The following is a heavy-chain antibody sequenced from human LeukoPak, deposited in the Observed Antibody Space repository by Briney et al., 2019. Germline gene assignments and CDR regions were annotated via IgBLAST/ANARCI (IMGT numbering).Heavy chain of an antibody. CDR3: ARDGDDSSGYYGDY. J-gene: IGHJ4*02. CDR1: GFTFSSYW. D-gene: IGHD3-22*01. Sequence: GGSLRLSCAASGFTFSSYWMSWVRQAPGKGLEWVANIRQDGSEEFYVDSVKGRFTISRDNAKNSLYLQMNSPRAEDTAVYYCARDGDDSSGYYGDYWGQGTLVTVSS. CDR2: IRQDGSEE. V-gene: IGHV3-7*01.